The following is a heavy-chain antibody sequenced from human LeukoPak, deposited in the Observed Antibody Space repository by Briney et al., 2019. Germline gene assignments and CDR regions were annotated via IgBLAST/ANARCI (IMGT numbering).Heavy chain of an antibody. CDR1: GGSISGSNW. Sequence: PSETLSLTCAVSGGSISGSNWWSWVRQAPGKGLEWIGEIYHSGSTNYNPSLKSRVTISVDTSKNQVSLKLNSVTAADTAVYYCARGGTYGGGADYWGQGTLVTVSS. D-gene: IGHD1-26*01. V-gene: IGHV4-4*02. CDR2: IYHSGST. J-gene: IGHJ4*02. CDR3: ARGGTYGGGADY.